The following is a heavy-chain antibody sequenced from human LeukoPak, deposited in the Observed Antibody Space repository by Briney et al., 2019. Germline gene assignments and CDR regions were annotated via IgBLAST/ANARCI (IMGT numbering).Heavy chain of an antibody. Sequence: GGSLRLSCAASGFSFRSYGMHWVRHAPGRGLECVAFIRNDGSDKYYADSVRGRFTISRDNSKNSPHVQMNSLRVEDTGVYYCAKDLEAGTSGYSLDYWGQGTLVSVSS. CDR2: IRNDGSDK. CDR1: GFSFRSYG. CDR3: AKDLEAGTSGYSLDY. V-gene: IGHV3-30*02. J-gene: IGHJ4*02. D-gene: IGHD3-22*01.